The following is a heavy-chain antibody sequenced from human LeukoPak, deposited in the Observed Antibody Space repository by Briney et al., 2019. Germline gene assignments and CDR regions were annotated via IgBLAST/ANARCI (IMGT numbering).Heavy chain of an antibody. J-gene: IGHJ6*02. D-gene: IGHD3-22*01. V-gene: IGHV3-7*01. CDR2: IKQDGSEK. Sequence: GGSLRLSCAASGFTFSSYAMSWVRQAPGKGLEWVANIKQDGSEKYYVDSVKGRFTISRDNAKNSLYLQMNSLRAEDTAVYYCARSLDSSGYYIHYYYYGMDVWGQGTTVTVSS. CDR1: GFTFSSYA. CDR3: ARSLDSSGYYIHYYYYGMDV.